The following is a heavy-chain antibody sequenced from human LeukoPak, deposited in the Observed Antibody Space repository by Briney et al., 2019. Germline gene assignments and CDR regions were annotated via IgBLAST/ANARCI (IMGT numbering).Heavy chain of an antibody. V-gene: IGHV1-2*02. CDR3: VTGASGVYSVTTSWFDP. D-gene: IGHD4-17*01. CDR2: INPNSGGT. Sequence: ASVKASCKASGSTCTSCNIHCVRRSPGQGLEWMGWINPNSGGTNYAQKFQGRVTMTRDTSISTAYMELSRLRSDDMTVQYCVTGASGVYSVTTSWFDPWGQGTLVTVSS. J-gene: IGHJ5*02. CDR1: GSTCTSCN.